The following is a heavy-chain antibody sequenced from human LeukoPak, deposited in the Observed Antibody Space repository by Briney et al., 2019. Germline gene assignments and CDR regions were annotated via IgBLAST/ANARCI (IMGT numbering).Heavy chain of an antibody. CDR3: AHIRWLSVYYYMDV. V-gene: IGHV2-5*02. J-gene: IGHJ6*03. CDR1: GFSLSTTGGG. CDR2: IYWDDDK. D-gene: IGHD3-22*01. Sequence: SGPTLVKPTQTLTLTCTFSGFSLSTTGGGVGWIRQPPGKALEWLTFIYWDDDKRYSPSLRSRLTITKDTSKNQVVVTMTNMDPVDTATYYCAHIRWLSVYYYMDVWGKGTTVTVSS.